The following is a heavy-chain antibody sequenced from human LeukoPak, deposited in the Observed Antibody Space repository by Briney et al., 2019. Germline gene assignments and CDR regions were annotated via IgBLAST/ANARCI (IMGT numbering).Heavy chain of an antibody. V-gene: IGHV4-30-4*01. CDR3: ARKYPDHWFDP. CDR1: GGSISSGNYY. D-gene: IGHD6-6*01. CDR2: IFYLGST. J-gene: IGHJ5*02. Sequence: SQTLSLTCTVSGGSISSGNYYWSWIRQPPGKGLEWIGCIFYLGSTYYNPSLKSRVSISVNTFKNQFSLKLTAVTAADTAVYYCARKYPDHWFDPWGQGTLVTVSS.